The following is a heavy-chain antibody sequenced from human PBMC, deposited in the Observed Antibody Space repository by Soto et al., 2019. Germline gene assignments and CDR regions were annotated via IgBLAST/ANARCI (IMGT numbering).Heavy chain of an antibody. CDR2: IHHSGST. CDR1: GGSISSYY. Sequence: SETLSLTCTVSGGSISSYYWSWIRQPPGKGLEWIGYIHHSGSTNYNPSLKSRVTISVDTSKNQFSLKLSSVTAADTAVYYCARDFERSAIAPWGQGTSVTAPQ. J-gene: IGHJ5*02. V-gene: IGHV4-59*01. D-gene: IGHD3-9*01. CDR3: ARDFERSAIAP.